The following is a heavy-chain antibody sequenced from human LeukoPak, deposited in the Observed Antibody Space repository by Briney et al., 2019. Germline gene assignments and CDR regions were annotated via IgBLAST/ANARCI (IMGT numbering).Heavy chain of an antibody. D-gene: IGHD3-10*01. CDR1: GGPISSRGYY. V-gene: IGHV4-39*01. Sequence: SETLSLTCTVSGGPISSRGYYWVWIRQPPGKGLEYIGTISYSGSTYYNPSLRSRVTISVDTSENQFSLKLSSVTAADTAVYFCARHGEGYGAFDIWGQGTMVTVSS. J-gene: IGHJ3*02. CDR2: ISYSGST. CDR3: ARHGEGYGAFDI.